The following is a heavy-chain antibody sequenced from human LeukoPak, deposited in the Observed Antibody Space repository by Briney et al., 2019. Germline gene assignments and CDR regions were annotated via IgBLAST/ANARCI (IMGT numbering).Heavy chain of an antibody. Sequence: GGSLRLSCAASEFTFSSYEMNWVRQAPGKGLEWVSYISSRGSTIYYADSVKGRFTISRDIAQNSVFLQMNSLRDEETDVYYCARDSSGGGWRYFDYWGQGTLVTVSS. D-gene: IGHD3-22*01. V-gene: IGHV3-48*03. J-gene: IGHJ4*02. CDR1: EFTFSSYE. CDR3: ARDSSGGGWRYFDY. CDR2: ISSRGSTI.